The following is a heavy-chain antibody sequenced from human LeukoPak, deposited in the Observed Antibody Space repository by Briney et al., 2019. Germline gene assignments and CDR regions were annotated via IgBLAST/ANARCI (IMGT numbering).Heavy chain of an antibody. CDR2: ITSSSGKT. J-gene: IGHJ5*02. CDR1: GYTFISNG. V-gene: IGHV1-18*01. D-gene: IGHD6-6*01. Sequence: GASVKVSCKASGYTFISNGITWLRQAPGQGLEWLGWITSSSGKTNSAQKFQGRVTMTTDTSTSTAYMELRSLRFDDTALYYCARDHSSSSGWFDPWGQGTLVTVSS. CDR3: ARDHSSSSGWFDP.